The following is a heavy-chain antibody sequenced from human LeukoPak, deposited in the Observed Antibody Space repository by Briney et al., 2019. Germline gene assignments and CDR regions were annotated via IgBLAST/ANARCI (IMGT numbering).Heavy chain of an antibody. D-gene: IGHD3-22*01. J-gene: IGHJ4*02. CDR3: ARGSGYVYYFDY. V-gene: IGHV4-30-2*01. CDR2: IYHSGST. Sequence: SETLSLTCAVSGGSISSGGYCWSWIRQPPGKGLEWIVYIYHSGSTYYNPSLKSRVTISVHRSKNQFSLKLSSVTAADTAVYYCARGSGYVYYFDYWGQGTLVTVSS. CDR1: GGSISSGGYC.